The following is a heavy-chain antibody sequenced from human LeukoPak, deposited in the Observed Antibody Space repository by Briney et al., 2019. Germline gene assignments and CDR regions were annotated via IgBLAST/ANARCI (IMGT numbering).Heavy chain of an antibody. J-gene: IGHJ4*02. V-gene: IGHV3-33*01. CDR3: ARGSGSNYYGSGVTPGYFDY. Sequence: PGRSLRLSCAASGFTFSSYGMHWVRQAPGKGLEWVAVIWYDGSNKYYADSVKGRFTISRDNSKNTLYLQMNSLRAEDTAVYYCARGSGSNYYGSGVTPGYFDYWGQGTLVTVSS. D-gene: IGHD3-10*01. CDR1: GFTFSSYG. CDR2: IWYDGSNK.